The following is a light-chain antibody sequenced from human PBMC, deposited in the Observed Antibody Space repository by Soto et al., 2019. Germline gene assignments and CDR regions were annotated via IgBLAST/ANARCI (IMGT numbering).Light chain of an antibody. CDR2: AAS. V-gene: IGKV1-39*01. Sequence: DIQMTQSPSSLSASVGDRVTITCRASQSISSYLNWYQQKPGKAPKLLIYAASSLQSGVPSRFSGSGSGTDFTFTISSLQPEDFATYYCQQSYSMPRTVGPGTKVDIK. CDR3: QQSYSMPRT. CDR1: QSISSY. J-gene: IGKJ3*01.